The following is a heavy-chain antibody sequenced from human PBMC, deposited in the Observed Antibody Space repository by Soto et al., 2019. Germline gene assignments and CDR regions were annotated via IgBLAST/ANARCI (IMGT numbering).Heavy chain of an antibody. D-gene: IGHD3-22*01. V-gene: IGHV4-4*02. CDR3: ARGSYYYDSSGYYHY. CDR2: TSHDGGT. Sequence: SETLSLTCAVSSGSIDNVYWWSWVRQSPGKGLEWIGDTSHDGGTNYNPSLEGRVTISIDTSKNQFSLKLSSVTAADTAVYYCARGSYYYDSSGYYHYWGQGTLVTVSS. J-gene: IGHJ4*02. CDR1: SGSIDNVYW.